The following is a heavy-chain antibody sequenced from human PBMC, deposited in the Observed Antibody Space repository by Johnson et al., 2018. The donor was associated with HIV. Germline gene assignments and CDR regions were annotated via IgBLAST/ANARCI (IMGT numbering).Heavy chain of an antibody. CDR1: GFIFSNAW. Sequence: VQLVESGGGLVQPGGSLRLSCAASGFIFSNAWMSWVRQAPGKGLEWVGHIKSKTDGGTTDYAAPVKGRFTISRDDSKNRLHLQMNSLKTVDTAVYYCTIGLTIFGVVILDAFDIWGQGTMVTVSS. CDR2: IKSKTDGGTT. V-gene: IGHV3-15*01. CDR3: TIGLTIFGVVILDAFDI. D-gene: IGHD3-3*01. J-gene: IGHJ3*02.